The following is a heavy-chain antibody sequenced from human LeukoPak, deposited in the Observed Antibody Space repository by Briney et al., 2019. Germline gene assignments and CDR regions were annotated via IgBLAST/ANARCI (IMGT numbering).Heavy chain of an antibody. CDR3: ARKGRGYSYGRPSY. CDR1: GGSISSGDYY. V-gene: IGHV3-23*01. J-gene: IGHJ4*02. D-gene: IGHD5-18*01. CDR2: ISGSGGST. Sequence: ETLSLTCSVSGGSISSGDYYWSWVRQAPGKGLEWVSAISGSGGSTYYADSVKGRFTISRDNSKNTLYLQMNSLRAEDTAVYYCARKGRGYSYGRPSYWGQGTLVTVSS.